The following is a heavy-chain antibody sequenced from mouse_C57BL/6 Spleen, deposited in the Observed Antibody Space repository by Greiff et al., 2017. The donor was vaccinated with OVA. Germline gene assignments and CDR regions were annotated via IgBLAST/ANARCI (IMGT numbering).Heavy chain of an antibody. J-gene: IGHJ2*01. D-gene: IGHD2-1*01. Sequence: DVTLVESGGGLVKPGGSLKLSCAASGFTFSSYAMSWVRQTPETRLEWVATISDGGSYSYYPDNVKGRFPISRDNAKNNLYLQMSHLKSEDTAMYYCARAYGNYYIDYWGQGTTLTVSS. CDR2: ISDGGSYS. CDR3: ARAYGNYYIDY. V-gene: IGHV5-4*03. CDR1: GFTFSSYA.